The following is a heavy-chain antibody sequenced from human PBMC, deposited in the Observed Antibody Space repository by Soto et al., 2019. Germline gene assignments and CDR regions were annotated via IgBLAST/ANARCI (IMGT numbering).Heavy chain of an antibody. CDR1: GGSISSSSYY. D-gene: IGHD1-26*01. CDR2: IYYSGST. V-gene: IGHV4-39*01. J-gene: IGHJ4*02. Sequence: SETLSLTCTVSGGSISSSSYYWGWIRQPPGKGLEWIGSIYYSGSTYYNPSLKSRVTISVDTSKNQFSLNLSSVTAADTAVYYCARRPNSGSSPFDYWGQGTLVTVSS. CDR3: ARRPNSGSSPFDY.